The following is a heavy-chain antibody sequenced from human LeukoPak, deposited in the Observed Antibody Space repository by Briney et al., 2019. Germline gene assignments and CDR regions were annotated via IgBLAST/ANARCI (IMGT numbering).Heavy chain of an antibody. CDR2: INPNRHYT. J-gene: IGHJ4*02. D-gene: IGHD3-16*01. CDR1: GYTFTGFH. V-gene: IGHV1-2*02. Sequence: ASVNVSCKASGYTFTGFHIQWVRQAPGQGLEYMGWINPNRHYTNYAQKFQGRATMTRDTSISTAYMELSSLRFDDTAVYYCTTSPGDPFDYWGQGTLVTVSS. CDR3: TTSPGDPFDY.